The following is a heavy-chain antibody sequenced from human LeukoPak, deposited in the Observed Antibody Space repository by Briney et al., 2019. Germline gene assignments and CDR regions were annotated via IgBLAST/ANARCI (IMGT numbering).Heavy chain of an antibody. CDR2: ISYIGST. CDR1: GDSVNSHY. D-gene: IGHD4-17*01. CDR3: ARDPTTVTKGLDI. V-gene: IGHV4-59*02. J-gene: IGHJ3*02. Sequence: SETLSLTCTVSGDSVNSHYWSWIRQPPGKGLEWIGYISYIGSTNYNPSLKSRVTISVDTSKNQFSLKLSSVTAADTAVYYCARDPTTVTKGLDIWGKGTMVTVSS.